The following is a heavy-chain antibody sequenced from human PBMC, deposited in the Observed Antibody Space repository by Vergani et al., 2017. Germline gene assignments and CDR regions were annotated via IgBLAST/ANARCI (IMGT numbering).Heavy chain of an antibody. V-gene: IGHV1-69*02. D-gene: IGHD3-22*01. CDR3: AIATYYYDSSGYQGPDY. CDR1: GGTFSSYT. J-gene: IGHJ4*02. Sequence: QVQLVQSGAEVKKPGSSVKVSCKASGGTFSSYTISWVRQAPGQGLEWMGRIIPILGIANYAQKFQGRVTITADKSTSTAYMELSNLRSEDTAVYYCAIATYYYDSSGYQGPDYWGQGTLVTVSS. CDR2: IIPILGIA.